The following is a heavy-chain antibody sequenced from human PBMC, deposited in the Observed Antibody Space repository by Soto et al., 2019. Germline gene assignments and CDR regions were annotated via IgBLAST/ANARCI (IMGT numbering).Heavy chain of an antibody. D-gene: IGHD2-2*01. Sequence: EVQLLESGGGLVQPGGSLRLSCAASGLTFSNSAMNWVRQAPGKGLHWVSSISGSGGTTYYADSVKGRFTISRDNSKNTLYLQMNTLRAEATAVYDCAKWRGGYLVVIPAPTGFDPWGQGTLVTVSS. CDR1: GLTFSNSA. J-gene: IGHJ5*02. CDR3: AKWRGGYLVVIPAPTGFDP. CDR2: ISGSGGTT. V-gene: IGHV3-23*01.